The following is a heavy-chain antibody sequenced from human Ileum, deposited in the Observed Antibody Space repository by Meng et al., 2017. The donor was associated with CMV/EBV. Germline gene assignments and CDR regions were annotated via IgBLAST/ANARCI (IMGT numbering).Heavy chain of an antibody. CDR1: GGSISSSSYY. CDR3: ARLMVGATGYFDY. J-gene: IGHJ4*02. D-gene: IGHD1-26*01. Sequence: SETLSLTCTVSGGSISSSSYYWGWIRQPPGKGLEWIGSIYYSGSTYYNPSLKSRVTISVDTSKNQFSLKLSSVTAADTAVYYCARLMVGATGYFDYWGQGTLVTGSS. CDR2: IYYSGST. V-gene: IGHV4-39*07.